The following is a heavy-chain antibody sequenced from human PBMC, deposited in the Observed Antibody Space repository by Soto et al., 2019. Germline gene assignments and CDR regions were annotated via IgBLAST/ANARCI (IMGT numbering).Heavy chain of an antibody. D-gene: IGHD7-27*01. CDR2: VFHTGNT. CDR3: ATKAWVRFDY. CDR1: GDSISSSVW. V-gene: IGHV4-4*02. Sequence: QVQMQESGPGLVKPSGTLSLTCAVSGDSISSSVWWTWVRQPPGKGLEWIGEVFHTGNTNYNPSLKSRVTMSVDKSTNEFSLTVTSVSAADTAISYCATKAWVRFDYWGQGALVTVSS. J-gene: IGHJ4*02.